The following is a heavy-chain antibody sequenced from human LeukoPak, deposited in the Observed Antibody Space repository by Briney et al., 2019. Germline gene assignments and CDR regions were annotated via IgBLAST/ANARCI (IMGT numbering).Heavy chain of an antibody. D-gene: IGHD3-10*01. CDR3: AKDLSGSYYFDAFDI. CDR2: ISASGGST. V-gene: IGHV3-23*01. CDR1: GFTFDDYA. J-gene: IGHJ3*02. Sequence: GGSLRLSCAASGFTFDDYAMHWVRQAPGKGLEWVSGISASGGSTYYADSVKGRFAISRDNSKNTLYLQMNSLRAEDTAVYYCAKDLSGSYYFDAFDIWGQGTMVTVSS.